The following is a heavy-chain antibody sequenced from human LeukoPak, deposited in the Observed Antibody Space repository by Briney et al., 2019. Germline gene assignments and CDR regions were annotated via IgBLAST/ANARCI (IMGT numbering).Heavy chain of an antibody. Sequence: GGSLRLSCAASGFTFSSYGMHWVRQAPGKGLEWGAFIRYDGSNKYYADSVKGRFTISRDNSKNTLYLQMNSLRAEDTAVYYCAKLVLSRMNYGGNSHQDPGLNYWGQGTLVTVSS. D-gene: IGHD4-23*01. V-gene: IGHV3-30*02. CDR2: IRYDGSNK. J-gene: IGHJ4*02. CDR3: AKLVLSRMNYGGNSHQDPGLNY. CDR1: GFTFSSYG.